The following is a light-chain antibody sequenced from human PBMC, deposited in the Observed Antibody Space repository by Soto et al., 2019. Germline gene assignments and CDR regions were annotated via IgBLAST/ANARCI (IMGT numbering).Light chain of an antibody. CDR1: SSDVGGYNY. CDR2: EVR. Sequence: QSALTQPASVSGSPGQSITISCTGTSSDVGGYNYVSWYQQHPGKAPKLIIYEVRNRPSGISFRFSGSKSGNTASLTISGLQAEDEADYYCSSYTSKSSLIFGGGTQLTVL. V-gene: IGLV2-14*01. J-gene: IGLJ2*01. CDR3: SSYTSKSSLI.